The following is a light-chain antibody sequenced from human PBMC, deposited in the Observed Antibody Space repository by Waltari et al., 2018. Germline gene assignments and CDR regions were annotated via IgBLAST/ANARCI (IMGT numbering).Light chain of an antibody. CDR1: QGSSSS. CDR2: GAS. J-gene: IGKJ5*01. Sequence: TSRASQGSSSSLAWYQKKVGEAPKRLLYGASRLESGVPSRFSGSGSGTVYTLTISSLQPEDFATYYCQQYFGIPITFGQGTRLE. CDR3: QQYFGIPIT. V-gene: IGKV1-NL1*01.